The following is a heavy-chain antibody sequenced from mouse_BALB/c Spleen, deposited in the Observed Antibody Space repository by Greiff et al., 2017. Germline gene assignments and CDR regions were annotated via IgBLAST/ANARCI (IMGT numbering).Heavy chain of an antibody. V-gene: IGHV5-6-2*01. CDR3: ARHYYGSSYDLAWFAY. J-gene: IGHJ3*01. CDR1: GFTFSSYY. Sequence: EVNVVESGGGLVKLGGSLKLSCAASGFTFSSYYMSWVRQTPEKRLELVAAINSNGGSTYYPDTVKGRFTISRDNAKNTLYLQMSSLKSEDTALYYCARHYYGSSYDLAWFAYWGQGTLVTVSA. CDR2: INSNGGST. D-gene: IGHD1-1*01.